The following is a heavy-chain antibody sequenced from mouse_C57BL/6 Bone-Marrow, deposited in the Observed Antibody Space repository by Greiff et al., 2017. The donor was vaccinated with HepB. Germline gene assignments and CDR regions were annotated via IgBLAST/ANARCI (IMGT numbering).Heavy chain of an antibody. D-gene: IGHD1-1*01. V-gene: IGHV1-64*01. J-gene: IGHJ2*01. CDR1: GYTFTSYW. CDR3: ARPFIPSGD. CDR2: IHPNSGST. Sequence: QVQLQQPGAELVKPGASVKLSCKASGYTFTSYWMHWVKQRPGQGLEWIGMIHPNSGSTNYHEKFKSKATLTVDKSSSTAYMQLSSLTSEESAVYYCARPFIPSGDWGQGTTLTVSS.